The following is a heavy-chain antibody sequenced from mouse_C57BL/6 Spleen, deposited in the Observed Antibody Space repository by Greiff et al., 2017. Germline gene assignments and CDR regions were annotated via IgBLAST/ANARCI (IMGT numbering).Heavy chain of an antibody. CDR3: ARQTTVVAVYYAMDY. CDR1: GFTFSSYG. Sequence: DVKLVESGGDLVKPGGSLKLSCAASGFTFSSYGMSWVRQTPDKRLEWVATISSGGSYTYYPDSVKGRFTISRDNAKNTLYLQMSSLKSEDTAMYYCARQTTVVAVYYAMDYWGQGTSVTVSS. V-gene: IGHV5-6*02. J-gene: IGHJ4*01. CDR2: ISSGGSYT. D-gene: IGHD1-1*01.